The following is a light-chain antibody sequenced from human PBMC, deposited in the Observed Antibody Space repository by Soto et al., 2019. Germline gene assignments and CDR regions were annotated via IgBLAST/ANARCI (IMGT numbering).Light chain of an antibody. J-gene: IGKJ2*01. Sequence: DIQMTQSPSSLSASVGDRVTITCRASQSISSYLNCYQQKPGKAPKLLIYAASSLQSGVPSRFSGSGSGTDFTLTISSLQPEDFATYYCQQSYSTLYTFGQGTKQEI. CDR2: AAS. CDR1: QSISSY. V-gene: IGKV1-39*01. CDR3: QQSYSTLYT.